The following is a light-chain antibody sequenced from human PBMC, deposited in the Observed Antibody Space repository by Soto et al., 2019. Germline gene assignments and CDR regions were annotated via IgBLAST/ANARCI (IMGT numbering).Light chain of an antibody. V-gene: IGKV1-5*03. CDR1: QTISSW. CDR3: QHYNRYSEA. J-gene: IGKJ1*01. CDR2: KAS. Sequence: DIQMTQSPSTLSGSVGDRVTITCRASQTISSWLAWYQQKPGKAPKLLIYKASTIKSGGPSRCSGSGSGTEFTLTISSLQPDDFATYYCQHYNRYSEACGQGTKVELK.